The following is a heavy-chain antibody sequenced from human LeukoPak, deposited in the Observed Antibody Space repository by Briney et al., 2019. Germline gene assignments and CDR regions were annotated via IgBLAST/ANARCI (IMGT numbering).Heavy chain of an antibody. CDR3: ARGPYSKPKYYFDY. CDR2: ISAYNGNT. J-gene: IGHJ4*02. D-gene: IGHD6-13*01. Sequence: ASVKVSCKASGYTFTSYGISWVRQAPGQGLEWMGWISAYNGNTNYAQKLQGRVTMTTDTSTSTAYMELRSLGSDDTAVYYCARGPYSKPKYYFDYWGQGTLVTVSS. V-gene: IGHV1-18*01. CDR1: GYTFTSYG.